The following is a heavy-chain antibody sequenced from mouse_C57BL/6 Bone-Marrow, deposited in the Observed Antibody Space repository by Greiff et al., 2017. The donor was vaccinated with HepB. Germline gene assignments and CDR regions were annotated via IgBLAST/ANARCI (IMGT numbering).Heavy chain of an antibody. D-gene: IGHD1-1*01. V-gene: IGHV1-81*01. CDR2: IYPRSGNT. Sequence: QVQLQQSGAELARPGASVKLSCTASGYTFTSYGISWVKQRTGQGLEWIGEIYPRSGNTYYNEKFKGKATLTADKSSSTAYLELRSLTSEDSAVYFCARGAGSSYWYFDVWGTGTTVTVSS. CDR1: GYTFTSYG. J-gene: IGHJ1*03. CDR3: ARGAGSSYWYFDV.